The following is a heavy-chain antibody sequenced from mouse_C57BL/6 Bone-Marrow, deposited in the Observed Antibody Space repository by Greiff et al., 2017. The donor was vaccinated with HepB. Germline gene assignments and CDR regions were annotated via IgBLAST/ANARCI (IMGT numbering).Heavy chain of an antibody. CDR3: TRITTVVAYWYFDV. CDR1: GFTFSDAW. CDR2: IRNKANNHAT. V-gene: IGHV6-6*01. Sequence: EVKLMESGGGLVQPGGSKKLSCAASGFTFSDAWMDWVRQSPEKGLEWVAEIRNKANNHATYYAESVKGRFTISRDDSKSSVYLQMNSLRAEDTGIYYCTRITTVVAYWYFDVWGTGTTVTVSS. D-gene: IGHD1-1*01. J-gene: IGHJ1*03.